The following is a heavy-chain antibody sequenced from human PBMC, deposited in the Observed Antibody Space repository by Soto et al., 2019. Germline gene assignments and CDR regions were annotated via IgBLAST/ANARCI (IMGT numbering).Heavy chain of an antibody. CDR2: IHHSGTP. CDR3: SRADVGGSGYYRNGASAV. D-gene: IGHD3-3*01. Sequence: QVQLQESGPRLVKPSQTLALLCTVSGCSIHSGGYYWIWIRQHPGKRLEWIGYIHHSGTPYYNLSLESRVSIAVDTSHNQSSLTLSSVAAADPAIYFCSRADVGGSGYYRNGASAVLRQGTMVTPSS. V-gene: IGHV4-31*03. CDR1: GCSIHSGGYY. J-gene: IGHJ3*01.